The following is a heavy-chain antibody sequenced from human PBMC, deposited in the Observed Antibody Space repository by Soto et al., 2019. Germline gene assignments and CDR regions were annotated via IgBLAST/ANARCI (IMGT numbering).Heavy chain of an antibody. Sequence: GGSLRLSCAASGFIFTNYAMNWVRQAPGKGLEWVSVIGGRGNSAYYADSVQGWFTISRDNSKNTLSLQMSSLTADDTAIYYCVREGRGSFEVWGRGTRVTVSS. D-gene: IGHD5-12*01. CDR1: GFIFTNYA. V-gene: IGHV3-23*01. CDR2: IGGRGNSA. CDR3: VREGRGSFEV. J-gene: IGHJ3*01.